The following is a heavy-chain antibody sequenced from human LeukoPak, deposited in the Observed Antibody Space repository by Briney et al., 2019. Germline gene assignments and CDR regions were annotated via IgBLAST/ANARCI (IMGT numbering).Heavy chain of an antibody. CDR3: ASRKMVRGVIGPNDAFDI. Sequence: GESLKISCKGSGYGFSNYWVGWVRQMPGKGLEWVGIVYGGDSNARYSPSFQGQVTISADKSISTAYLQWSSLKASDTAMYYCASRKMVRGVIGPNDAFDIWGQGTMVTVSS. D-gene: IGHD3-10*01. CDR2: VYGGDSNA. CDR1: GYGFSNYW. V-gene: IGHV5-51*01. J-gene: IGHJ3*02.